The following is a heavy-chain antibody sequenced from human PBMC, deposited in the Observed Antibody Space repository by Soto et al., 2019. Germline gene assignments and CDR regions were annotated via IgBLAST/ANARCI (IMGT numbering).Heavy chain of an antibody. D-gene: IGHD3-10*01. Sequence: PSETLSLTCTVSGGSISSSSYYWGWIRQPPGKGLEWIGSIYYSGSTYYNPSLKSRVTISVDTSKNQFSLKLGSVTAADTAVYYCARRGSGSYSDYWGQGTLVTVSS. CDR3: ARRGSGSYSDY. CDR1: GGSISSSSYY. CDR2: IYYSGST. J-gene: IGHJ4*02. V-gene: IGHV4-39*01.